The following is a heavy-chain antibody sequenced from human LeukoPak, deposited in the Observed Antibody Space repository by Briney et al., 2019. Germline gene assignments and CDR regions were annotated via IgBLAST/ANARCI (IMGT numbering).Heavy chain of an antibody. Sequence: PGGSLSLSCAAPGFTFSHHYMDWVRQAPGKGHQQVVRSRNRAKSYTTDYAASVRGRFTISSDDSQNSLYLQMRSLKTEDTAVYHCVRVAYTSDWHFDYWGQGTLVTVSS. CDR3: VRVAYTSDWHFDY. CDR1: GFTFSHHY. J-gene: IGHJ4*02. D-gene: IGHD6-19*01. V-gene: IGHV3-72*01. CDR2: SRNRAKSYTT.